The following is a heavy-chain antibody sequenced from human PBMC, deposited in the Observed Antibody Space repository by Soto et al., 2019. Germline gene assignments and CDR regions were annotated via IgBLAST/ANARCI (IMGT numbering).Heavy chain of an antibody. CDR2: IYWDDDK. CDR3: SRSRVQYHTSGLGFDY. V-gene: IGHV2-5*02. CDR1: GFSLDTSGVA. J-gene: IGHJ4*02. D-gene: IGHD3-22*01. Sequence: QITLKESGPTLVKPTQTLTLTCTFSGFSLDTSGVAVGWIRQPPGKALEWLALIYWDDDKRYSPSLKSRLTLTKDTAKNQVVLTMTTIDPVDTATYYCSRSRVQYHTSGLGFDYWGQGTLVTVSS.